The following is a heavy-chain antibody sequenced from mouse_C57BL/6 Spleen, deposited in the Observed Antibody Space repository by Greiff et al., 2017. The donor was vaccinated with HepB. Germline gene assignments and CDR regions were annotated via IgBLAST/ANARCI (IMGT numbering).Heavy chain of an antibody. CDR1: GYTFTDYE. Sequence: VQLQQSGAELVRPGASVTLSCKASGYTFTDYEMHWVKQTPVHGLEWIGAIDPETGGTAYNQKFKGKAILTADKSSSTAYMELRSLTSEDSAVYYCTRLRITRYVDYWGQGTTLTVSS. D-gene: IGHD2-4*01. J-gene: IGHJ2*01. CDR2: IDPETGGT. CDR3: TRLRITRYVDY. V-gene: IGHV1-15*01.